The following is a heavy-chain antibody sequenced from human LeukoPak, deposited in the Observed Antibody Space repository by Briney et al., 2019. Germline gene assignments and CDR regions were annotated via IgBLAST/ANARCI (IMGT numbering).Heavy chain of an antibody. J-gene: IGHJ4*02. CDR3: ARNNVAVAGSDPLDY. Sequence: PSQTLSLTCAVSGGSISSGGYSWSWIRQPPGKGLEWIGYIYHSGSTYYNPSLKSRVTISVDRSKNQFSLKLSSVTAADTAVYYCARNNVAVAGSDPLDYWGQGTLVTVSS. CDR2: IYHSGST. D-gene: IGHD6-19*01. V-gene: IGHV4-30-2*01. CDR1: GGSISSGGYS.